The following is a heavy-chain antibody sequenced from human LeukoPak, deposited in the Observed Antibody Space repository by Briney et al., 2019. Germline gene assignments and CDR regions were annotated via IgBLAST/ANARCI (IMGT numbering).Heavy chain of an antibody. CDR3: ARGLRRGGNFDY. J-gene: IGHJ4*02. V-gene: IGHV4-34*01. CDR2: INHSGST. D-gene: IGHD3-16*01. Sequence: PSETLSLTCAVYGGSFSGYYWSWIRQPPGKGLEWIGEINHSGSTNYNPSLKSRVTISVDTSKNQFSLKLSSVTAADTAVYYCARGLRRGGNFDYWGQGTLVTVSS. CDR1: GGSFSGYY.